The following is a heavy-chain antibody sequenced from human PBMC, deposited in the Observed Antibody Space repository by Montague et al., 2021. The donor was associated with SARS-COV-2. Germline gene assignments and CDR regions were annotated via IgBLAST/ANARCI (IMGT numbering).Heavy chain of an antibody. V-gene: IGHV4-34*01. CDR3: ARGAPGY. D-gene: IGHD1-1*01. CDR1: GGSFSDYH. Sequence: SETLSLTCAVYGGSFSDYHWTWIRQSPGEGLEWIGQINHCGSTXYNPSLKSRVTISIDTSKKQFSLKLTSVTAADTAVYYCARGAPGYWGQGTLVTVSS. J-gene: IGHJ4*02. CDR2: INHCGST.